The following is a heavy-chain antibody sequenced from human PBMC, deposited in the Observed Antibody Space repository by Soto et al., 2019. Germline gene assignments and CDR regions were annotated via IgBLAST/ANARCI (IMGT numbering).Heavy chain of an antibody. D-gene: IGHD6-19*01. J-gene: IGHJ4*02. CDR2: SYYNGVT. V-gene: IGHV4-59*13. CDR3: ARRSRSSSGWYFLDY. Sequence: QVQLQESGPGLVKPSETLSLPCTVSGGSISSDSWSWIRQSPGPALEWIGYSYYNGVTKYHPSLNSRVTISVDTPQNQFSLRLTSVTAADTAVYYCARRSRSSSGWYFLDYWGQGTLVTVPS. CDR1: GGSISSDS.